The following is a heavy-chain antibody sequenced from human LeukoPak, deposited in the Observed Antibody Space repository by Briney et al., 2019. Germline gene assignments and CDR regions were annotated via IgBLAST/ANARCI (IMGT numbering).Heavy chain of an antibody. D-gene: IGHD3-10*01. V-gene: IGHV3-74*03. CDR1: GFTFSTYW. Sequence: GGSLRLSCTASGFTFSTYWINWVRQGPGKGLVWVALINGDGSTTTHADSVKGRFTISRDNAKNTAYLQMNSLRDEDKAVYFCARDYAGSPDYWGQGTLVTVSA. CDR3: ARDYAGSPDY. J-gene: IGHJ4*02. CDR2: INGDGSTT.